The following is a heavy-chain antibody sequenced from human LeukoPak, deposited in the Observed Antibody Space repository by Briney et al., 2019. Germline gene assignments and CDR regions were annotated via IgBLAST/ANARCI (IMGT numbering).Heavy chain of an antibody. J-gene: IGHJ4*02. CDR2: IRAGGGTT. CDR3: AKDSYNWNYGLFDY. CDR1: GFTFSNYA. V-gene: IGHV3-23*01. Sequence: GGSLRLSCAASGFTFSNYAMSWARQAPGKGLEWVSAIRAGGGTTYYADSVKGRFTISRDTSKNTLSLQMNSLRAEDTAIYYCAKDSYNWNYGLFDYWGQGTLVTVSS. D-gene: IGHD1-7*01.